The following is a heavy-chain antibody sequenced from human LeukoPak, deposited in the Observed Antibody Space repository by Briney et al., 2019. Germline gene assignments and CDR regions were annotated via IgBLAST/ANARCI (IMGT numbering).Heavy chain of an antibody. CDR1: GFTFSSHA. CDR3: ACTAYYYYYLDV. V-gene: IGHV3-23*01. CDR2: VSGSGDNT. J-gene: IGHJ6*03. D-gene: IGHD5-18*01. Sequence: GRSLRLSCAASGFTFSSHAMSWVRQAPGKGLEWVSAVSGSGDNTYYADSVKGRFTISGDNSKNTLYLHMSSLRAEDTAVYYCACTAYYYYYLDVWGKGTTVTVSS.